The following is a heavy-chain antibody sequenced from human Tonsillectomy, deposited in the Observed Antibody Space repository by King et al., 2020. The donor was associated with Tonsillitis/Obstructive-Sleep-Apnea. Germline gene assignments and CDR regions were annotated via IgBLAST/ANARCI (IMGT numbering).Heavy chain of an antibody. CDR2: IYCNGADT. V-gene: IGHV3-20*04. J-gene: IGHJ6*03. CDR1: GFTFEDYG. CDR3: ARGVVVPSAVYYHYMDV. D-gene: IGHD2-2*01. Sequence: VQLVESGGGVARPGGSLRLSCAASGFTFEDYGMSWVRQAPGKGLEWVAGIYCNGADTGYADSVQGRFTISRDNAKNSLYLQMNSLSAEDTALYYCARGVVVPSAVYYHYMDVWGQGTAVTVSS.